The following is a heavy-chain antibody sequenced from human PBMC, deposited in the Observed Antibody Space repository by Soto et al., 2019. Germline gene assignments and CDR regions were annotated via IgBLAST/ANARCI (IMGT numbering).Heavy chain of an antibody. CDR2: ISGSGGST. Sequence: EVQLLESGGGLVQPGGSLRLSCAASGFTFSSYAMSWVRQAPGKGLEWVSAISGSGGSTYYADSVKGRFTISRDNSKNTLYLQMDSLRAEDTAVYYCAKDLSGAITGTTRGPRRNNWFDPWGQGTLVTVSS. J-gene: IGHJ5*02. CDR3: AKDLSGAITGTTRGPRRNNWFDP. D-gene: IGHD1-20*01. CDR1: GFTFSSYA. V-gene: IGHV3-23*01.